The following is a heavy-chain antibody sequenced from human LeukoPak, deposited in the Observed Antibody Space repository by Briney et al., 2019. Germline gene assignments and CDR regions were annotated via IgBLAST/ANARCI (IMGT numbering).Heavy chain of an antibody. J-gene: IGHJ6*02. D-gene: IGHD5-12*01. CDR1: GFTFSGYA. CDR3: AEVLVMATHYYYHGLDV. CDR2: ISGNGFST. Sequence: GGSLRLSCAASGFTFSGYAMTWVRQAPGKGLEWVSAISGNGFSTYYADSVKGRFTISRDNSKNMLYLQMNSLRAEDTAVYYCAEVLVMATHYYYHGLDVWGPGTTVAVSS. V-gene: IGHV3-23*01.